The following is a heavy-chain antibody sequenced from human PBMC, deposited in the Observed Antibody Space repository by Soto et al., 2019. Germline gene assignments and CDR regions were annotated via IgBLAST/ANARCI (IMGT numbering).Heavy chain of an antibody. J-gene: IGHJ4*02. Sequence: QVQLQESGPGLVKPSQTLSLTCTISGGSISSGGYYWSWIRQHPGKGLAWIGYIYYSGSTYYNPSLKSRVTISVDTSKNQFSLKLRSVTAADTAVYYCARQRDGYNYRYFDYWGQGTLVTVSS. CDR2: IYYSGST. CDR3: ARQRDGYNYRYFDY. D-gene: IGHD5-12*01. V-gene: IGHV4-31*03. CDR1: GGSISSGGYY.